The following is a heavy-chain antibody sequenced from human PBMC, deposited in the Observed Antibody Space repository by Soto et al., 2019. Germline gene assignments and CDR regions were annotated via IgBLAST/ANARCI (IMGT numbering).Heavy chain of an antibody. V-gene: IGHV3-23*01. CDR1: GLTFSSYA. CDR2: ISGSGAST. J-gene: IGHJ6*02. D-gene: IGHD2-8*01. CDR3: AKGMRGSSSSGMDV. Sequence: ESGGGLVQPGGSLRLSCAASGLTFSSYAMSWVRQAPGKGLEWVSAISGSGASTYYADSVKGRFTISRDNSKNTLYLQMNSLRAEDTAVYYCAKGMRGSSSSGMDVWGQGTTVTVSS.